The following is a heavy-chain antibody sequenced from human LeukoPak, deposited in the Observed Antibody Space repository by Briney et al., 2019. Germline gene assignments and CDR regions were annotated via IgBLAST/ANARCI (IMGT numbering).Heavy chain of an antibody. CDR3: ASLIVVVPAAVDAFDI. J-gene: IGHJ3*02. D-gene: IGHD2-2*01. V-gene: IGHV3-21*01. Sequence: GGSLRLSCAASGFTFSSYSMNWVRQAPGKGLEWVSSISSSSSYIYYADSVKGRFTISRDNAKNSLYLQVNSLRAEDTAVYYCASLIVVVPAAVDAFDIWGQGTMVTVSS. CDR2: ISSSSSYI. CDR1: GFTFSSYS.